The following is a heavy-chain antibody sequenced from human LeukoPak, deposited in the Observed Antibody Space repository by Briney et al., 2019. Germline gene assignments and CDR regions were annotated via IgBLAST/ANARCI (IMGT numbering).Heavy chain of an antibody. Sequence: GGSLRLSCAASGFTVSSNYMSWVRQAPGKGLEWVSVIYSGGSTGYADSVKGRFTISRDNAKNSLYLQMNSLRAEDTALYYCARGDSSGYYFFDYWGQGTLVTVSS. J-gene: IGHJ4*02. CDR3: ARGDSSGYYFFDY. CDR1: GFTVSSNY. V-gene: IGHV3-53*01. CDR2: IYSGGST. D-gene: IGHD3-22*01.